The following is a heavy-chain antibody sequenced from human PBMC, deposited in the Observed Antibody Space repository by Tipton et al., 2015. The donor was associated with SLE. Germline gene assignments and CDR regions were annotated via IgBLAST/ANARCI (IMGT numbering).Heavy chain of an antibody. CDR2: IYYSGST. CDR3: ARSLGVAGTPYYFDY. CDR1: GGSISSHY. J-gene: IGHJ4*02. D-gene: IGHD6-19*01. Sequence: TLSLTCTVSGGSISSHYWSWIRQPPGKGLEWIGYIYYSGSTNYNPSLKSRVTISVDTSKNQFSLKLSSVTAADTAVYYCARSLGVAGTPYYFDYWGQGTLVTVSS. V-gene: IGHV4-59*08.